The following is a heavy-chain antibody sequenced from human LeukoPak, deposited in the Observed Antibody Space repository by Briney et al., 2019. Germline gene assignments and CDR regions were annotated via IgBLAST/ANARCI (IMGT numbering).Heavy chain of an antibody. CDR3: ARGQGCHEPFYY. V-gene: IGHV4-59*01. CDR2: IYYSGST. Sequence: PSETLSLPRTVSGDSISGYYWSWIRQPPGKGLEWIGFIYYSGSTTYNPSLNSRVTISVDTSKNQFSLNLRSVTAADTAIYYCARGQGCHEPFYYSGQGTLVTVSS. D-gene: IGHD1-14*01. J-gene: IGHJ4*02. CDR1: GDSISGYY.